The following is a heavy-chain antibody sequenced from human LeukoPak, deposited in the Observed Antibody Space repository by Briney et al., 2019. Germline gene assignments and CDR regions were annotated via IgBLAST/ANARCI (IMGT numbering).Heavy chain of an antibody. CDR3: ARAPLDFYGSGSYYIRHFDY. Sequence: ASVKVSCKASGYTFTNYGISWVRQAPGQGLEWMGWISAYNGNTKYVQKFQDRVTISADESTSTAYMELSRLRFEDTAVYYCARAPLDFYGSGSYYIRHFDYWGQGTLVTVSS. J-gene: IGHJ4*02. CDR2: ISAYNGNT. D-gene: IGHD3-10*01. CDR1: GYTFTNYG. V-gene: IGHV1-18*01.